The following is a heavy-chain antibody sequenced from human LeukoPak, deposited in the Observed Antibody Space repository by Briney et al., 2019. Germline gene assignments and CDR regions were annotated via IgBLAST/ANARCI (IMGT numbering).Heavy chain of an antibody. J-gene: IGHJ4*02. CDR2: ISYDGSNK. CDR1: GFTFSSYG. CDR3: VKTMGYSNSRLDY. V-gene: IGHV3-30*18. Sequence: GRSLRLSCAASGFTFSSYGMHWVRQAPGKGLEWVAVISYDGSNKYYADSVKGRFTISRDNSKNTLYLLMSSLRAEDTSVYYCVKTMGYSNSRLDYWGQGTLVTVSS. D-gene: IGHD6-6*01.